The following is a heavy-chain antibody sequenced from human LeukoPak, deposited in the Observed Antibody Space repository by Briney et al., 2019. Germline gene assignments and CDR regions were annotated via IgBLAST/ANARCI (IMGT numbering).Heavy chain of an antibody. D-gene: IGHD1-1*01. CDR3: ARVLGTLPRSYYYYYYMDV. CDR2: IYSGGST. V-gene: IGHV3-53*01. J-gene: IGHJ6*03. CDR1: GFTVSSNY. Sequence: GGSLRLSCAASGFTVSSNYMSWVRQAPGKGLEWVSVIYSGGSTYYADSVKGRFTISRDNSKNTLYLQMNSLRAEDTAVYYCARVLGTLPRSYYYYYYMDVWGKGTTVTVSS.